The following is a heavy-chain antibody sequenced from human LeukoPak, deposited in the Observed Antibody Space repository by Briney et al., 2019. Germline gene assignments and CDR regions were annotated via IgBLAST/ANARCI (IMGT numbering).Heavy chain of an antibody. V-gene: IGHV1-18*01. D-gene: IGHD5-18*01. CDR3: ARDGPGGYSYGIIDY. J-gene: IGHJ4*02. Sequence: ASVKVSCKASGYSFTSYGISWVRQAPGQGLEWMGWISAYNGNTDYAQKLQGRVTMTTDTSTSTAYMELRSLRSDDTAVYYCARDGPGGYSYGIIDYWGQGTLVTVSS. CDR1: GYSFTSYG. CDR2: ISAYNGNT.